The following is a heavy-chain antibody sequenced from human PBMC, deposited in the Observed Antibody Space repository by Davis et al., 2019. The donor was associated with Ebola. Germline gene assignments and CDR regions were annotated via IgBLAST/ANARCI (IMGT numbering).Heavy chain of an antibody. D-gene: IGHD6-6*01. CDR2: ISWNSGSI. V-gene: IGHV3-9*01. CDR1: GFTFDDYA. CDR3: AKDKGGARLVFGAFDI. Sequence: PGGSLRLSCAASGFTFDDYAMHWVRQAPGKGLEWVSGISWNSGSIGYADSVKGRFTISRDNAKNSLYLQMNSLRAEDTALYYCAKDKGGARLVFGAFDIWGQGTMVTVSS. J-gene: IGHJ3*02.